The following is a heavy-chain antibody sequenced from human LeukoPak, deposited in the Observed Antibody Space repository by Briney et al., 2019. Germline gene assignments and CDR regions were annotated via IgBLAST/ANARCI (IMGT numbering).Heavy chain of an antibody. CDR2: INHSGST. V-gene: IGHV4-34*01. J-gene: IGHJ5*02. D-gene: IGHD6-13*01. Sequence: PSETLSLICAVYGRSFSGYYWSWIRQPPGKGLEWIGEINHSGSTNYNPSLKSRVTISVDTSKNQFSLKLSSVTAADTSVYYCARGRTFSSSSWFTWWENWFDPWGQGTLVTVFS. CDR1: GRSFSGYY. CDR3: ARGRTFSSSSWFTWWENWFDP.